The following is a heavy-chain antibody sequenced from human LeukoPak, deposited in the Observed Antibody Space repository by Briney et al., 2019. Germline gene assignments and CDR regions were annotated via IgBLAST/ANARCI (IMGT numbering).Heavy chain of an antibody. CDR1: GGSISSGSYY. V-gene: IGHV4-61*02. Sequence: SQTLSLTCTVSGGSISSGSYYWSWIRQPAGKGLEWVGRIYTSGSTNYNPSLKSRVTISVDTSKNQFSPKLSSVTAADTAVYYCARDVVVVPAALNWFDPWGQGTLVTVSS. CDR2: IYTSGST. D-gene: IGHD2-2*01. CDR3: ARDVVVVPAALNWFDP. J-gene: IGHJ5*02.